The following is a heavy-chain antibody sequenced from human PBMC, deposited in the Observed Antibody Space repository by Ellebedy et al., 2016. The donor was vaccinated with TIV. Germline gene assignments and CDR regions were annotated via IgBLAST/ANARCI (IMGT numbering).Heavy chain of an antibody. CDR2: ISSRTSYI. D-gene: IGHD3-10*01. J-gene: IGHJ4*02. Sequence: GGSLRLSCVASGFTFSTSSMNWVRQAPGKGLEWVSFISSRTSYIYYADSVKGRFSISRDNAKNSLFLQMGSLRAEDTAIYYCARDNDGDGFDYWGQGTLVTVSS. CDR3: ARDNDGDGFDY. V-gene: IGHV3-21*01. CDR1: GFTFSTSS.